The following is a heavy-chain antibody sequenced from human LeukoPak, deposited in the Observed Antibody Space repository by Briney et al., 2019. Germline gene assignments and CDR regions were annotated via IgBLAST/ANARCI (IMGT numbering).Heavy chain of an antibody. CDR2: VSGNDATT. J-gene: IGHJ6*02. CDR3: ARELASSGLDGMDV. V-gene: IGHV3-23*01. Sequence: GGSLRLSCAASGLTFSDYALSWVRQAPGKGLEWVSAVSGNDATTYYADSVKGRFTISRDNSKNTLYLQMNSLRAEDTAVYYCARELASSGLDGMDVWGQGTTVTVSS. D-gene: IGHD6-19*01. CDR1: GLTFSDYA.